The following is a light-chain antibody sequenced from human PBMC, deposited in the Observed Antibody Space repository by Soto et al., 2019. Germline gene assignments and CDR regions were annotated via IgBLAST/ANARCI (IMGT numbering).Light chain of an antibody. CDR1: SSDVGGYNF. V-gene: IGLV2-14*01. Sequence: QSVLTQPASVSGSPGQSITISCTGTSSDVGGYNFVSWYQQHPGKAPKLIIYDVSNRPSGVSYRFSGSKSGNTASLTISGLQAEDEADYYCCSYTGRSTHVSGPGTQVTVL. J-gene: IGLJ1*01. CDR3: CSYTGRSTHV. CDR2: DVS.